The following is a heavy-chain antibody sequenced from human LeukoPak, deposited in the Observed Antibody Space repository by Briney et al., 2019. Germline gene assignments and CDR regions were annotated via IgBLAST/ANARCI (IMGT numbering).Heavy chain of an antibody. J-gene: IGHJ4*02. CDR2: ISSNGGST. CDR3: ARLAAADTPLIDY. CDR1: GFTFSSYA. D-gene: IGHD6-13*01. V-gene: IGHV3-64*01. Sequence: GGSLRLSCAASGFTFSSYAMHWVRQAPGKGLEYVSAISSNGGSTYYANSVKGRFTISRDNSKNTLYLQMGSLRAEDMTVYYCARLAAADTPLIDYWGQGTLVTVSS.